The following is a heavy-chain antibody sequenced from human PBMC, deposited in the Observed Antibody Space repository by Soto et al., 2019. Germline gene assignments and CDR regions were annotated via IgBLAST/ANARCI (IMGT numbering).Heavy chain of an antibody. Sequence: PGGSLRLSCAASGFTFSSYEMNWVRQAPGKGLEWVSYISSSGSTIYYADSVKGRFTISRDNAKNSLYLQMNSLRAEDTAVYYCARERDGYNFDYWGQGTLVTVSS. D-gene: IGHD5-12*01. CDR2: ISSSGSTI. CDR3: ARERDGYNFDY. J-gene: IGHJ4*02. V-gene: IGHV3-48*03. CDR1: GFTFSSYE.